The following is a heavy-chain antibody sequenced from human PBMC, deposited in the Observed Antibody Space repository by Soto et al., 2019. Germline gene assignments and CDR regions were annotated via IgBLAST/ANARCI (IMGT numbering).Heavy chain of an antibody. D-gene: IGHD3-10*01. V-gene: IGHV3-49*03. J-gene: IGHJ3*02. CDR1: GFTFGDYA. CDR3: TSYYGSEKPKDAFDI. CDR2: IRSKAYGGTT. Sequence: GGSLRLSCTASGFTFGDYAMSWFRQAPGKGLEWVGFIRSKAYGGTTEYAASVKGRFTISRDDSKSIAYLQMNSLKTEDTAVYYCTSYYGSEKPKDAFDIWGQGTIVTVSS.